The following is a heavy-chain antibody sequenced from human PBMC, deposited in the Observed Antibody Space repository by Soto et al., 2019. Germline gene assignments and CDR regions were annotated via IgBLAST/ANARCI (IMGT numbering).Heavy chain of an antibody. D-gene: IGHD4-17*01. CDR2: ISFDGEEK. V-gene: IGHV3-33*08. CDR3: GNSGDYVGDY. J-gene: IGHJ4*02. Sequence: QVQLVESGGGVVHPGKSLRLSCAGSTVTFTDYDMQWVRQAPGKGLEWVEGISFDGEEKYYADSDKGRFSISRDNSEKTLHLQMNSLRADATAIYYCGNSGDYVGDYWGKCTVFTVSS. CDR1: TVTFTDYD.